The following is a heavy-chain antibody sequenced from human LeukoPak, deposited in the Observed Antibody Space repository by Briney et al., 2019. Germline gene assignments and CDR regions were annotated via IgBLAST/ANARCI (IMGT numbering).Heavy chain of an antibody. CDR1: GFTFSSYS. J-gene: IGHJ4*02. V-gene: IGHV3-21*01. CDR3: ARAGSGYRDSIDY. CDR2: ISSSSSYI. Sequence: GGSLRLSCAASGFTFSSYSMNWVRQAPGKGLEWVSSISSSSSYIYYADSLKGRFTISRDNAKKSLYLQMNSLRVEDTAVYYCARAGSGYRDSIDYWGQGTLVTVSS. D-gene: IGHD3-22*01.